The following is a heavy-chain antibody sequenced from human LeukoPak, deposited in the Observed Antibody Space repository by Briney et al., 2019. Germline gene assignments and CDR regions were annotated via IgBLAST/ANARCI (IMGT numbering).Heavy chain of an antibody. J-gene: IGHJ5*02. CDR2: MSPNSGNR. Sequence: GASVKVSCKASGYTLTSYDINWVRQATGHGLEWLGWMSPNSGNRGYAQKFQGRVTMTRNTSISTAYMELRSLTSEDTAVYYCARDYGGSSGWFDPWGQGTLVTVSS. CDR3: ARDYGGSSGWFDP. CDR1: GYTLTSYD. D-gene: IGHD4-23*01. V-gene: IGHV1-8*01.